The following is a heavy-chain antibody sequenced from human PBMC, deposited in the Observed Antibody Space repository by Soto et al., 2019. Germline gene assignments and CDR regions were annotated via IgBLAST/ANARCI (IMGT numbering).Heavy chain of an antibody. Sequence: QVQLVQSGAEVKKPGASVKVSCKASGYTFTNYAMHWVRQAPGQRPEWMGWINAGNGNTKFSQRFQGRVTITRDTSANIAYMERLRLTSEYPAVYSCARAGFCSTTSCSDALDLWGQGTMVTVSS. D-gene: IGHD2-2*01. CDR2: INAGNGNT. V-gene: IGHV1-3*01. CDR3: ARAGFCSTTSCSDALDL. J-gene: IGHJ3*01. CDR1: GYTFTNYA.